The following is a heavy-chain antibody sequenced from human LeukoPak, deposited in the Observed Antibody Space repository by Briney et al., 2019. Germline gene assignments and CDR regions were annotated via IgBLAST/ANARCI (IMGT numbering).Heavy chain of an antibody. J-gene: IGHJ6*03. Sequence: SETLSLTCVVSGGSIRTDTFYWGWVRQPPGKGLEWIGSIYYSGSTYYNPSLKSRVTISVDTSKNQFSLKLSSVTAADTAVYYCARRITMVRGFYMDVWGKGTTVTISS. V-gene: IGHV4-39*01. CDR1: GGSIRTDTFY. D-gene: IGHD3-10*01. CDR3: ARRITMVRGFYMDV. CDR2: IYYSGST.